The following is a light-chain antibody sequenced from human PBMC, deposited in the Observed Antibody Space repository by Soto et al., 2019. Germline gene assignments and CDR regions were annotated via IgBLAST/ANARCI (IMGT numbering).Light chain of an antibody. J-gene: IGKJ1*01. V-gene: IGKV3-15*01. CDR2: GAS. CDR3: QQYNTWPRT. Sequence: ENVLTQSPGTLSLSPGERVTLSFRASQSISSDLAWYQQKPGQAPRLFIFGASTRATGIPARFTGSRSGTDFTLTISSLQSEDFGVYYCQQYNTWPRTFGQGTKVDIK. CDR1: QSISSD.